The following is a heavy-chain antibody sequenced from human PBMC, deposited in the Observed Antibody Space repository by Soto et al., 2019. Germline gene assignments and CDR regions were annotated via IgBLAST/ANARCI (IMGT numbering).Heavy chain of an antibody. CDR2: VSGSDTYT. CDR1: GFNFRDYY. Sequence: QVQLVVSGGGLVKPGGSLRLSCAASGFNFRDYYMSWFRQAPGKGLEWVSYVSGSDTYTNYADSVKGRFTVVRDNTKNSGYRQMDSLRDEDTAVYYCARKNTVTKPDDYWGQGTLVTVSS. D-gene: IGHD4-17*01. V-gene: IGHV3-11*06. CDR3: ARKNTVTKPDDY. J-gene: IGHJ4*02.